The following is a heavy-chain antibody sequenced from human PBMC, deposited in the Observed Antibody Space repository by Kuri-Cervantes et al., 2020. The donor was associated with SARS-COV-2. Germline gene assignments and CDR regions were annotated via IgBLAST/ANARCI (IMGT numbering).Heavy chain of an antibody. V-gene: IGHV4-59*10. Sequence: ESLKISCAVYGGSFSGYYWSWIRQPAGRGLEWIGRVYTTGVTDYNPSFSGRVTISADTSRNQFSLELRSVTAADTALYFCARGNFWTGYYFFFDYWGQGAQVTVSS. D-gene: IGHD3/OR15-3a*01. J-gene: IGHJ4*02. CDR1: GGSFSGYY. CDR2: VYTTGVT. CDR3: ARGNFWTGYYFFFDY.